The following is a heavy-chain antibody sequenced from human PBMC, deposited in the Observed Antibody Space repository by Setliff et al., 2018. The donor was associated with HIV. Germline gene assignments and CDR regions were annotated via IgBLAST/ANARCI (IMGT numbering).Heavy chain of an antibody. CDR2: INAGNGNT. V-gene: IGHV1-3*01. D-gene: IGHD2-15*01. CDR1: GYTFSSHG. CDR3: ARDGCDGNRCYLYNWFDP. Sequence: ASVKVSCKASGYTFSSHGIHWVRQAPGQGFEWMGWINAGNGNTKFSQRFQSRITITRDTSASTVFMDLSSLTSEDTAVYYCARDGCDGNRCYLYNWFDPWGQGTLVTVSS. J-gene: IGHJ5*02.